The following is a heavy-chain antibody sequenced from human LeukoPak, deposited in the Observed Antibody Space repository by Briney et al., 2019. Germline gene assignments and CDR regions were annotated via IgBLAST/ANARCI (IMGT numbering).Heavy chain of an antibody. V-gene: IGHV1-18*01. D-gene: IGHD4-23*01. CDR1: GYTFSSHG. Sequence: ASVKVSCKASGYTFSSHGISWVRQAPGQGLEWMGWISCYDASTNYAQKFQGRVTMTRDTSISTAYMELSRLRSDDTAVYYCAREVRTTVASLEYWGQGTLVTVSS. CDR3: AREVRTTVASLEY. J-gene: IGHJ4*02. CDR2: ISCYDAST.